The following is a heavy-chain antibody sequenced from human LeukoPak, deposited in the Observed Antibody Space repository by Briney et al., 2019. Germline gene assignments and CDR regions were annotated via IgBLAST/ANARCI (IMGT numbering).Heavy chain of an antibody. Sequence: GGSLRLSCAASGFTFSSYAMHWVRQAPGKGLEWVAVISYDGSNKYYADSVKGRFTISRDNSKNTLYLQMNSLRAEDTAVYYCARDRVETWIQLWLSSKRYYFDYWGQGTLVTVSS. CDR1: GFTFSSYA. CDR3: ARDRVETWIQLWLSSKRYYFDY. J-gene: IGHJ4*02. D-gene: IGHD5-18*01. V-gene: IGHV3-30*04. CDR2: ISYDGSNK.